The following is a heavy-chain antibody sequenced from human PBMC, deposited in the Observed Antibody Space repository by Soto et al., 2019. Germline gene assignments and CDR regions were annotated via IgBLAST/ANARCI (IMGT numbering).Heavy chain of an antibody. Sequence: GGSLRLSCAGSGFTFSSYGMHWVRQAPGKGLEWVAVIWYDGSNKYYVDSVKGRFTISRDNSKNTLYLQMNSLRAEDTAVYYCARSANYDSGGFYHYFDWWGQGSQVTVSS. J-gene: IGHJ4*02. CDR3: ARSANYDSGGFYHYFDW. D-gene: IGHD3-22*01. V-gene: IGHV3-33*01. CDR1: GFTFSSYG. CDR2: IWYDGSNK.